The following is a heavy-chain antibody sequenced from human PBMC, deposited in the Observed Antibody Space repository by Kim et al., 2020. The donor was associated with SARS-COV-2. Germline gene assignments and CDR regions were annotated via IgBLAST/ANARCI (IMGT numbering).Heavy chain of an antibody. D-gene: IGHD5-12*01. Sequence: GGSLRLSCTASGFTFGDYAMSWFRQAPGKGLEWVGFIRSKAYGGTTEYAASVKGRFTISRDDSKSIAYLQMNSLKTEDTAVYYCTRWGGSGYDRFELVSATGDYWGQGTLVTVSS. V-gene: IGHV3-49*03. CDR3: TRWGGSGYDRFELVSATGDY. CDR1: GFTFGDYA. J-gene: IGHJ4*02. CDR2: IRSKAYGGTT.